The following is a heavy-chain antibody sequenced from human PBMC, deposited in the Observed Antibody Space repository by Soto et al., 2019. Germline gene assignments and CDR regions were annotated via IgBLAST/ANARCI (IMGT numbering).Heavy chain of an antibody. D-gene: IGHD3-22*01. CDR1: GGSISSYY. V-gene: IGHV4-4*07. Sequence: PSETLSLTCTVSGGSISSYYWSWIRQPAGKGLEWIGRIYTSGSTNYNPSLKSRVTMSVDTSKNQFSLKLSSVTAADTAVYYCAREGGDYYDSSGYYYLPLIYWGQGTLVTVSS. CDR3: AREGGDYYDSSGYYYLPLIY. J-gene: IGHJ4*02. CDR2: IYTSGST.